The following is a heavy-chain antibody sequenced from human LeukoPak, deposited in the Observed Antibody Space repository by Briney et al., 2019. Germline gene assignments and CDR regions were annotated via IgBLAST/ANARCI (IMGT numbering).Heavy chain of an antibody. J-gene: IGHJ4*02. CDR1: GYTFTSYG. V-gene: IGHV1-18*01. CDR2: ISAYNGNT. D-gene: IGHD3-3*01. Sequence: GASVKVSCKASGYTFTSYGISWVRQAPGQGLEWMGWISAYNGNTNYAQKLQGRVTMTTDTSTSTAYMELRSLRSDDTAVYYCARDRGLPIGPVYDFWSGYYRFDYWGQGTLVTVSS. CDR3: ARDRGLPIGPVYDFWSGYYRFDY.